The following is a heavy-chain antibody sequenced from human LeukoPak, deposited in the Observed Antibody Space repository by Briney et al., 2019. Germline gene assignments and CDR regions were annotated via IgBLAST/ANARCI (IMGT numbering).Heavy chain of an antibody. CDR2: ISSSGSML. Sequence: GGSLRLSCTVSGFTFCDYYMSWVRQAPGKGLEWVSYISSSGSMLHYADSVEGRFTISRDDAKNSLYLQMSSLRVEDTAVYYCAKEFRVYYYDSSGYFFDYWGQGTLVTVSS. CDR1: GFTFCDYY. V-gene: IGHV3-11*04. J-gene: IGHJ4*02. D-gene: IGHD3-22*01. CDR3: AKEFRVYYYDSSGYFFDY.